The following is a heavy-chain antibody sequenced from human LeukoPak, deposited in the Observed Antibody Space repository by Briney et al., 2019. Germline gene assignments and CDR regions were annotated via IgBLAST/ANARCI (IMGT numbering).Heavy chain of an antibody. CDR1: GGSISSYY. Sequence: SETLSLTCTVSGGSISSYYWSWIRQPPGKGLEWIGYIYYSGGTNYNPSLKSRVTISVDTSKNQFSLKLSSVTAADTAVYYCARGFSGGSYYYFDYWGQGTLVTVSS. J-gene: IGHJ4*02. V-gene: IGHV4-59*01. D-gene: IGHD1-26*01. CDR3: ARGFSGGSYYYFDY. CDR2: IYYSGGT.